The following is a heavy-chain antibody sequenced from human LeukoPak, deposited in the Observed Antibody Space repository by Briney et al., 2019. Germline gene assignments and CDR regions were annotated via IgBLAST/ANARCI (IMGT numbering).Heavy chain of an antibody. CDR2: IYYSGST. J-gene: IGHJ4*02. D-gene: IGHD6-13*01. CDR3: ARHELGAAAGPHFDY. V-gene: IGHV4-59*08. Sequence: SETLSLTCTVSGGSISSYYWSWIRQPPGKGLEWIGYIYYSGSTNYNPSLKSRVTISVDTSKNQFSLKLSSVTAADTAVYYCARHELGAAAGPHFDYWGQGTLVTVSS. CDR1: GGSISSYY.